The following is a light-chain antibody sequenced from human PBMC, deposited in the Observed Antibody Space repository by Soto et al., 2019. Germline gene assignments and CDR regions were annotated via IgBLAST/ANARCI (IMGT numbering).Light chain of an antibody. CDR2: GAS. CDR1: QSVSSSY. V-gene: IGKV3-20*01. Sequence: EIVLTQSPGTLSFSPGERATLSCRASQSVSSSYLAWYQQKPGQAPRLLIYGASSRATGIPDRFSGSGSGTDFTLTISRLEPEDFAVYYCQQYGSSPYTFGQG. CDR3: QQYGSSPYT. J-gene: IGKJ2*01.